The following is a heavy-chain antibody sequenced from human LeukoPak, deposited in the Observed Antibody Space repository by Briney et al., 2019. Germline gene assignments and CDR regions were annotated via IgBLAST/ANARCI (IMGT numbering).Heavy chain of an antibody. Sequence: GGSLRLSCAASGFTFSNYAMSWVRQAPGKGLEWISSISTGDSTYYADSVKGRFTISRGNSKNTLYLQMNSLRAEDTAVYYCARSTYYYGSGSYIWFDPWGQGTLVTVSS. D-gene: IGHD3-10*01. V-gene: IGHV3-66*01. CDR2: ISTGDST. CDR1: GFTFSNYA. J-gene: IGHJ5*02. CDR3: ARSTYYYGSGSYIWFDP.